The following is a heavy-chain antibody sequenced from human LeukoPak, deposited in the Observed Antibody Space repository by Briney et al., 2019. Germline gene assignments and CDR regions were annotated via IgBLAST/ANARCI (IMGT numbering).Heavy chain of an antibody. Sequence: GGSLRLSCAASGFTFDDYGMSWVRQAPGEGLEWVSGINWNGGSTGYADSVKGRFTISRDNAKNSLYLQMNSLRAEDTALYYCARDSYGDYGEVGDYWGQGTLVTVSS. D-gene: IGHD4-17*01. CDR3: ARDSYGDYGEVGDY. J-gene: IGHJ4*02. V-gene: IGHV3-20*04. CDR1: GFTFDDYG. CDR2: INWNGGST.